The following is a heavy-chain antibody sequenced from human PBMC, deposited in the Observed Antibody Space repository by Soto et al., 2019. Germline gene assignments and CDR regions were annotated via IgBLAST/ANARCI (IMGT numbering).Heavy chain of an antibody. CDR3: ARVHYYGSGSAPRGMDV. V-gene: IGHV4-31*03. CDR2: IYYSGST. J-gene: IGHJ6*02. D-gene: IGHD3-10*01. Sequence: QVQLQESGPGLVKSSQTLSLTCTVSGGSISSGGYYWSWIRQHPGKGLEWIGYIYYSGSTYYNPSLKSRVTISVDTSKNQFSLKLSSVTAADTAVYYCARVHYYGSGSAPRGMDVWGQGTTVTVSS. CDR1: GGSISSGGYY.